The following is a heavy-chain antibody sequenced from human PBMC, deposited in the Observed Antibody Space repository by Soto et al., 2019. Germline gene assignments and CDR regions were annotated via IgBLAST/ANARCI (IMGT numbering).Heavy chain of an antibody. V-gene: IGHV3-23*01. CDR2: ISGDGVYT. CDR3: AKEYSSSNKVGYFFDY. D-gene: IGHD6-13*01. J-gene: IGHJ4*02. CDR1: GFTFNSFG. Sequence: GGSLRLSCAASGFTFNSFGMNWVRQAPGKGLECVSAISGDGVYTSYADSVKGRFTISRDNSKNTLYLQMNSLRADDTAVYYCAKEYSSSNKVGYFFDYWGQGTPVTVSS.